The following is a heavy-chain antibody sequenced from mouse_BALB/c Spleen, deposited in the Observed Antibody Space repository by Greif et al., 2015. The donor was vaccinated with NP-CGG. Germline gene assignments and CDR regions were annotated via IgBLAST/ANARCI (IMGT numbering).Heavy chain of an antibody. CDR2: IDPANGNT. J-gene: IGHJ1*01. CDR3: ARWDWYFDV. V-gene: IGHV14-3*02. CDR1: GFNIKDTY. Sequence: EVQLQQSGAELEKPGASVKLSCTASGFNIKDTYMHWVKQRPEQGLEWIGRIDPANGNTKYDPKFQGKATITADTSSNTAYLQLSSLTSEDTAVYYCARWDWYFDVWGAGTTVTVSS.